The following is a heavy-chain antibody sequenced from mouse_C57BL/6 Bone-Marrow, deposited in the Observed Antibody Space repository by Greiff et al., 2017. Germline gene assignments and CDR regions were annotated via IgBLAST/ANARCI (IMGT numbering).Heavy chain of an antibody. V-gene: IGHV2-2*01. CDR2: IWSGGST. J-gene: IGHJ1*03. Sequence: QVQLQQSGPGLVQPSQSLSITCTVSGFSLTSYGVHWVRQSPGKGLEWLGVIWSGGSTDYNAAFISRLSISKDNSKSQVFFKMNSLQADDTAIYYCARALYYGNYGWYFDVWGTGTTVTVSS. D-gene: IGHD2-1*01. CDR1: GFSLTSYG. CDR3: ARALYYGNYGWYFDV.